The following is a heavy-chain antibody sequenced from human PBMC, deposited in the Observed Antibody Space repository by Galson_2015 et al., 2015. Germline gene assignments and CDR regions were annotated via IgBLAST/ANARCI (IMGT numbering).Heavy chain of an antibody. CDR3: ATANYRSGGSCYYMDV. CDR2: FDPEDGET. CDR1: GYTLTELS. Sequence: SVKVSCKVSGYTLTELSMHWVRQAPGKGLEWMGGFDPEDGETIYAQKFQGRVTMTEDTSTDTAYMELSSLRSEDTAVYYCATANYRSGGSCYYMDVWGKGTTVTVSS. D-gene: IGHD2-15*01. J-gene: IGHJ6*03. V-gene: IGHV1-24*01.